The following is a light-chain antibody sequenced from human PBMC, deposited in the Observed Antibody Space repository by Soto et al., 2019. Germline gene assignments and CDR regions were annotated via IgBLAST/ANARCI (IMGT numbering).Light chain of an antibody. CDR1: QSVSIY. CDR3: QQRSGWPT. Sequence: EIVLTQSPYTLSLSPGERATLTCRASQSVSIYLAWYQQKPGQAPRLIVYDASKRAPGIPARFIGSGSGTDFTLTVSSLEPEDFALYYCQQRSGWPTFGQGTKVDIK. J-gene: IGKJ1*01. CDR2: DAS. V-gene: IGKV3-11*01.